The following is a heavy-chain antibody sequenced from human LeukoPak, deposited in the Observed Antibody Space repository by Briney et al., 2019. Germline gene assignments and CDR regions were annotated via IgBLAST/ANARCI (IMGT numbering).Heavy chain of an antibody. CDR3: VRTGYDFWSGYYFDY. D-gene: IGHD3-3*01. J-gene: IGHJ4*02. CDR2: IYYSGST. Sequence: SVTLSLTCTVPGGSISSYYWSWIRQPPGKGLEWIGYIYYSGSTNYNPSLKSRVTISVDTSKNQFSLKLSSVTAADTAVYYCVRTGYDFWSGYYFDYWGQGTLVTVSS. V-gene: IGHV4-59*01. CDR1: GGSISSYY.